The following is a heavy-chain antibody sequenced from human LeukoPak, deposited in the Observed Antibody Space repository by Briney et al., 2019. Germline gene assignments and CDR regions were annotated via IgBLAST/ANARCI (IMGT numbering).Heavy chain of an antibody. D-gene: IGHD3-22*01. CDR2: IVAAGDT. J-gene: IGHJ6*03. CDR3: ARGDSSYYYMDV. CDR1: GFTFSSYD. V-gene: IGHV3-13*01. Sequence: GGSLRLSCAASGFTFSSYDMHWVRQATGKGLEWVSAIVAAGDTYYPGSVKGRFTISRENAKNSLYLQMNSLRDGDTAVYYCARGDSSYYYMDVWGKGTTVTVSS.